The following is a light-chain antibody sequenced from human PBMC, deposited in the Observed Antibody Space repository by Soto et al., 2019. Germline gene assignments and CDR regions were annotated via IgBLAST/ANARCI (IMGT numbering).Light chain of an antibody. V-gene: IGLV2-11*01. CDR3: RSYAGDYPVM. CDR2: DVS. CDR1: SSDVGGYNY. J-gene: IGLJ3*02. Sequence: QSALTQPRSVSGSPGQSVTISCTGTSSDVGGYNYVSWYQQHPGKAPKLLIYDVSKRPSGVPDRFSGSKSGNTASLTISGLQTENEDDSYCRSYAGDYPVMFGEGTKLTVL.